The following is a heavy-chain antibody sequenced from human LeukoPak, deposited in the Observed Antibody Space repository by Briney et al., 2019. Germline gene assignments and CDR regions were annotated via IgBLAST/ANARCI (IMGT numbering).Heavy chain of an antibody. V-gene: IGHV4-59*01. CDR2: IYSTGIT. CDR3: ARFIGSSGYYDY. D-gene: IGHD3-22*01. Sequence: SETLSLTSTVSSGSISGYYWSWIRQPPGKGLELIGYIYSTGITDYNPSLTSRVTISVDTSKNQFSLKLSSVTAADTAVYYCARFIGSSGYYDYWGHGTLVTVPS. CDR1: SGSISGYY. J-gene: IGHJ4*01.